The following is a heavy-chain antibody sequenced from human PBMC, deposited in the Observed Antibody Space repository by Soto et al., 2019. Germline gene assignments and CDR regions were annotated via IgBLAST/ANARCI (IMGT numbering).Heavy chain of an antibody. Sequence: DSLKISCKGSGYTFTDYWIGWVRQLPGKGLEWMGIIYPGDSDTRYSPSFQGHVTITVDKSTNTAYLQWNTLRASDTAMYYCASNISNFLYYYYAMEVWGRGTTVTVS. CDR1: GYTFTDYW. CDR2: IYPGDSDT. CDR3: ASNISNFLYYYYAMEV. J-gene: IGHJ6*02. D-gene: IGHD4-4*01. V-gene: IGHV5-51*01.